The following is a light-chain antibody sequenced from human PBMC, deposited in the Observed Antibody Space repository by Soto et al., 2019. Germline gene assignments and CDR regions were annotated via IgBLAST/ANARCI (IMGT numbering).Light chain of an antibody. CDR1: SSDVGSTFNY. CDR2: DVN. J-gene: IGLJ3*02. V-gene: IGLV2-14*03. CDR3: CAYSTGSTPVL. Sequence: QSALTQPASVSGSPGQSITISCTGTSSDVGSTFNYVSWYQHHPGKAPRLIMSDVNHRPSGVSDRFSGSKSGTTASLTISGLQAEDEGDYFCCAYSTGSTPVLFGGGTKLTVL.